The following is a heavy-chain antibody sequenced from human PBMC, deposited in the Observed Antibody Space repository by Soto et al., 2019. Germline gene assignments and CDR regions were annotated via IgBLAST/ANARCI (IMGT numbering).Heavy chain of an antibody. Sequence: ASVKVSCTGSGYSFMKYGIDWVRQAPGQGLEWVGWISPYSGYTHSAQKFHGRLTLTTDTAASTAYMELRILRSADTALYYCAREASVLIPAAQPSRFDSWGQGTLVTVSS. J-gene: IGHJ4*02. V-gene: IGHV1-18*01. CDR1: GYSFMKYG. D-gene: IGHD2-2*01. CDR2: ISPYSGYT. CDR3: AREASVLIPAAQPSRFDS.